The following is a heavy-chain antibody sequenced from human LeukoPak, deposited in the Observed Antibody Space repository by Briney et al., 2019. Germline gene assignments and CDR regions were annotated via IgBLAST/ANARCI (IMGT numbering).Heavy chain of an antibody. CDR3: ARGSAYDYGFPDY. J-gene: IGHJ4*02. V-gene: IGHV3-53*01. Sequence: GGSLRLSCAASGFTFSNAWMSWVRQAPGKGLEWVSIIYSGVSTYYADSVKGRFAISRDNSKNTLYLQMNSLRAEDTAVYYCARGSAYDYGFPDYWGQGTLVTVSS. CDR1: GFTFSNAW. CDR2: IYSGVST. D-gene: IGHD4-17*01.